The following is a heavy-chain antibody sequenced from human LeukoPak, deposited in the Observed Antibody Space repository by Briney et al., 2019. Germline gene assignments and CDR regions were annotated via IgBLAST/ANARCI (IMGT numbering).Heavy chain of an antibody. V-gene: IGHV4-39*07. D-gene: IGHD3-22*01. CDR3: ARGGWGNYYDSSGR. J-gene: IGHJ4*02. Sequence: SETLSLTCTVSGGSISSSSYYWGWIRQPPGKGLEWIGSIYYSGSTYYNPSLKSRVTISVDTSKNQFSLKLSSVTAADTAVYYCARGGWGNYYDSSGRWGQGTLVTVSS. CDR2: IYYSGST. CDR1: GGSISSSSYY.